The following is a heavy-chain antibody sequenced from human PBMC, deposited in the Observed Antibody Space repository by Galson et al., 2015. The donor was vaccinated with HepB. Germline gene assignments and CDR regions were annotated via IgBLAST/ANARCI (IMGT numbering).Heavy chain of an antibody. CDR2: IKQDGSEK. CDR1: GFTFSSYW. Sequence: SLRLSCAASGFTFSSYWMSWVRQAPGKGLEWVANIKQDGSEKYYVDSVKGRFTISRDNAKNSLYLQMNSLRAEDTAVYYCAREGYYYDSSGPFDYWGQGTLVTVSS. V-gene: IGHV3-7*03. D-gene: IGHD3-22*01. J-gene: IGHJ4*02. CDR3: AREGYYYDSSGPFDY.